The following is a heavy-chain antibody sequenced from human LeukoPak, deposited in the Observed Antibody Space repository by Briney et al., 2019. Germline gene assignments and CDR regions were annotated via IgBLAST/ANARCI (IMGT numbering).Heavy chain of an antibody. Sequence: ASVKVSCKASGYTFTSYDINWVRQATGQGIEWMGWMNPNSGNTGYAQKFQGRVTMTRNTSISTAYMELSSLRSEDTAVYYCARGRGYSSSWFNYYYYGMDVWGQGTTVTVSS. CDR3: ARGRGYSSSWFNYYYYGMDV. V-gene: IGHV1-8*01. J-gene: IGHJ6*02. CDR2: MNPNSGNT. CDR1: GYTFTSYD. D-gene: IGHD6-13*01.